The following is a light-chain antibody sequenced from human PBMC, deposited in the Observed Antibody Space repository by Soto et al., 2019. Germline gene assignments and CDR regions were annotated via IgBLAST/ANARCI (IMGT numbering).Light chain of an antibody. V-gene: IGKV1-5*03. Sequence: DIQMTQSPSTLSASVGDRVTITCRASQSITWLAWFQQIPGKAPKVLIYKVSTLQSGVPSRFSGSGSGTEFTPSIGTRQPDDLGTSYCLQYNTYPWTFGRGTKVEI. CDR3: LQYNTYPWT. CDR1: QSITW. CDR2: KVS. J-gene: IGKJ1*01.